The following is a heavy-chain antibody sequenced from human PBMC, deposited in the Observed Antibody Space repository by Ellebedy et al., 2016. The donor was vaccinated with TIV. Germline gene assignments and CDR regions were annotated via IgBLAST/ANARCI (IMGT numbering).Heavy chain of an antibody. CDR3: ARYGEVAASAPKRHYFDR. CDR1: GFPFNNAW. Sequence: ESLKISCAASGFPFNNAWMSWVRQAPGKGLEWIGWIYDSGATLYNPSLERRVTLFLDMSKNQFSLWLRSVTAADAAVYYCARYGEVAASAPKRHYFDRWGQGALVTVSS. D-gene: IGHD2-15*01. V-gene: IGHV4-59*01. J-gene: IGHJ4*02. CDR2: IYDSGAT.